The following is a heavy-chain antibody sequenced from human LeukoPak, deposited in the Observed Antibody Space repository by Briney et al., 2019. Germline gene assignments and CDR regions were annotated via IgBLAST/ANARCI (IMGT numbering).Heavy chain of an antibody. CDR3: ARTPYCSGGSCRDY. CDR1: GGTFSSYA. D-gene: IGHD2-15*01. V-gene: IGHV1-3*01. Sequence: ASVKVSCKASGGTFSSYAISWVRQAPGQRLEWMGWINAGNGNTKYSQKFQGRVTITRDTSASTAYMELSSLRSEDTAVYYCARTPYCSGGSCRDYWGQGTLVTVSS. J-gene: IGHJ4*02. CDR2: INAGNGNT.